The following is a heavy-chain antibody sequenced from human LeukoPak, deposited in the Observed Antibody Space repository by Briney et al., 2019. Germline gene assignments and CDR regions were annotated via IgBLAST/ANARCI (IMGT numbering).Heavy chain of an antibody. Sequence: KISCKASGGTFSSYAISWVRQAPGQGLEWMGGIIPIFGTANYAQKFQGRVTITADESTSTAYMELSSLRSEDTAVYYCARDRGGNYYYDSSGYNAFDIWGQGTMVTVSS. CDR1: GGTFSSYA. V-gene: IGHV1-69*01. CDR3: ARDRGGNYYYDSSGYNAFDI. J-gene: IGHJ3*02. CDR2: IIPIFGTA. D-gene: IGHD3-22*01.